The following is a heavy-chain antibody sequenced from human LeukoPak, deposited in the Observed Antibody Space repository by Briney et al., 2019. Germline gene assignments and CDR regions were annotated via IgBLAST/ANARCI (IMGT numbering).Heavy chain of an antibody. CDR3: ARDQVVTTVTTTFDY. CDR1: GFTFSSYS. V-gene: IGHV3-48*01. Sequence: GGSLRLSCAASGFTFSSYSMNWVRQAPGKGLEWGSYISSSSSTIYYADSVKGRFTISRDNAKNTLHLQMNSLRAEDTAVYYCARDQVVTTVTTTFDYWGQGTLVTVSS. D-gene: IGHD4-11*01. J-gene: IGHJ4*02. CDR2: ISSSSSTI.